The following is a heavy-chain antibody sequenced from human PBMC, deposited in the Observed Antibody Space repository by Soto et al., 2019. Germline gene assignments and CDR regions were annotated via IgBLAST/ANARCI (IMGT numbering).Heavy chain of an antibody. CDR3: AKRPLTAAGFDY. J-gene: IGHJ4*02. Sequence: EVQLLESGGGLVQLGGSLRLSCAASGLTFSNNAMTWVRQAPGKGLEWVSVITGSGGGTYFVDSVKGRFTISRDNSKNTVYLQMNSLRAEDTAVYYCAKRPLTAAGFDYWGQGTLVTVSS. V-gene: IGHV3-23*01. CDR1: GLTFSNNA. D-gene: IGHD6-13*01. CDR2: ITGSGGGT.